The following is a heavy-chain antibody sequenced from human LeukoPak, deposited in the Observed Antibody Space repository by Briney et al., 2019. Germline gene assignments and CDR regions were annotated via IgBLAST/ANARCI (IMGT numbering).Heavy chain of an antibody. J-gene: IGHJ4*02. Sequence: SETLSLTCAVSGGSISSGGYSWSWIRQPPGKGLEWIGYIYHSGSTYYNPSLKSRVTISVDRSKNQFSLKLSSVTAADTAVYYCARGAFGSGLDYWGQGTLVTVSS. V-gene: IGHV4-30-2*01. CDR3: ARGAFGSGLDY. CDR1: GGSISSGGYS. CDR2: IYHSGST. D-gene: IGHD3-10*01.